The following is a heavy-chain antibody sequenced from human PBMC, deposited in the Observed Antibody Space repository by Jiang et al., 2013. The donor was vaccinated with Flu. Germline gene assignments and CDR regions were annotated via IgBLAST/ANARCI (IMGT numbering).Heavy chain of an antibody. CDR3: ARLPLYYYGMDV. V-gene: IGHV4-59*08. CDR2: IHHSGST. D-gene: IGHD2/OR15-2a*01. CDR1: GGYINTYY. J-gene: IGHJ6*02. Sequence: GPGLVKPSETLSLTCTVSGGYINTYYWTWIRQPPGKRLEWIGYIHHSGSTNYSPSLKSRVTISLDTSNNQFXLKLSSVTAADTAVYYCARLPLYYYGMDVWGQGTAVTVSS.